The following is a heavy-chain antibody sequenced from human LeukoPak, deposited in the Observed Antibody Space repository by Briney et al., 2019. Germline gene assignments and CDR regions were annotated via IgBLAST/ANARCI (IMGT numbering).Heavy chain of an antibody. CDR2: IIPIFGTA. J-gene: IGHJ3*02. V-gene: IGHV1-69*13. CDR3: AREIGCSSTSCYTERSAFDI. CDR1: GGTFISYA. Sequence: SVKVSCKASGGTFISYAISWVRQAPGQGLEWMGGIIPIFGTANYAQKFQGRVTITADESTSTAYMELSSPRSEDTAVYYCAREIGCSSTSCYTERSAFDIWGQGTMVTVSS. D-gene: IGHD2-2*02.